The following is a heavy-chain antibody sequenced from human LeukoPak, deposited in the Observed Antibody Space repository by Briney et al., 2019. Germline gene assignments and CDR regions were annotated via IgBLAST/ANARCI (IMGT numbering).Heavy chain of an antibody. J-gene: IGHJ6*03. CDR3: TRHRLSSRGPDYHSYIDV. CDR1: GDSITNSPYY. V-gene: IGHV4-39*01. CDR2: APHSGTS. Sequence: PSETLSLTCSVSGDSITNSPYYWGWIRQSPGKGLEWIAVAPHSGTSYYNPSLKSRVTISVDTSRLEFSLKVHSVTATDTGLYYCTRHRLSSRGPDYHSYIDVWGRGTTVTVSS. D-gene: IGHD3-10*01.